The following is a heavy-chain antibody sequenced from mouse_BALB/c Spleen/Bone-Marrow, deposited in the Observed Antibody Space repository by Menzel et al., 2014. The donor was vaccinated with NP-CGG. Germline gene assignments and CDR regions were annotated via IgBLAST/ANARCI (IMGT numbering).Heavy chain of an antibody. CDR3: TREGDSPFAY. CDR2: INPSNGGT. J-gene: IGHJ3*01. V-gene: IGHV1S81*02. CDR1: GYTFTSYY. D-gene: IGHD2-13*01. Sequence: QVQLQQPGAELVKPGASVKLSCKASGYTFTSYYMYWVKQRPGQGLEWIGEINPSNGGTNFNEKFKSKATLTVDKSSSTAYMQHSSLTSEDSAVYYCTREGDSPFAYWGQGTLVTVSA.